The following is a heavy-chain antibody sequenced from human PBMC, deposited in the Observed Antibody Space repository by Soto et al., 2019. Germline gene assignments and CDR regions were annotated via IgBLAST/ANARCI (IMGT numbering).Heavy chain of an antibody. CDR1: GGTFSSYA. CDR2: IIPIFGTA. J-gene: IGHJ4*02. V-gene: IGHV1-69*13. D-gene: IGHD6-19*01. Sequence: GASVKVSCKASGGTFSSYAISWVRQAPGQGLEWMGGIIPIFGTANYAQKFQGRVTITADESTSTAYMELSSLRSEDTAVYYCAGGSSGRWGVYFDYWGQGTLVTVSS. CDR3: AGGSSGRWGVYFDY.